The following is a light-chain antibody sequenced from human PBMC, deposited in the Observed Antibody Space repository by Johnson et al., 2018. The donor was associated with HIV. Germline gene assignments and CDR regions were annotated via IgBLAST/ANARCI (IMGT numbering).Light chain of an antibody. CDR1: SSNVGSSF. V-gene: IGLV1-51*01. Sequence: QSVLTQPPSVSAAPGQTVTISCSGSSSNVGSSFVSWYRQVPGTAPKLLIYDNNKRPSGIPDQFSGSKSGTSATLGITGLQTGDEADYYCGTWDSSLSAYVVGTGTKVTVL. CDR2: DNN. CDR3: GTWDSSLSAYV. J-gene: IGLJ1*01.